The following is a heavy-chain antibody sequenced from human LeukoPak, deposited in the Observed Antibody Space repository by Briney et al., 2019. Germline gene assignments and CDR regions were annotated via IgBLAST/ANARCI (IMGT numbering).Heavy chain of an antibody. J-gene: IGHJ6*02. D-gene: IGHD3-3*01. Sequence: PSETLSLTCAVYGGSFSGYYWSWIRQPPGKGLEWIGEINHSGSTNYNPSLKSRVTISVDTSKNQFSLKLSSVTAADTAVYYCARDKEDYDFWSGYFNGGYYYYGMDVWGQGTTVTVSS. V-gene: IGHV4-34*01. CDR2: INHSGST. CDR1: GGSFSGYY. CDR3: ARDKEDYDFWSGYFNGGYYYYGMDV.